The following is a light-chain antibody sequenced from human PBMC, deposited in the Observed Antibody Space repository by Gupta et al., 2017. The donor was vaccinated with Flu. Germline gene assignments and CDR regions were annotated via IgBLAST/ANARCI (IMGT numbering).Light chain of an antibody. V-gene: IGKV1-39*01. J-gene: IGKJ2*01. Sequence: DIQMTQSPSSLSASVGDRVSITCRASQSIITYLNWYQQKPGKAPKLLIYAPSSLQSGVPSRFSGSGYGTDFTLTISRLQPEDFANYYCQQMNSSPSAFGQGTKLEIK. CDR2: APS. CDR1: QSIITY. CDR3: QQMNSSPSA.